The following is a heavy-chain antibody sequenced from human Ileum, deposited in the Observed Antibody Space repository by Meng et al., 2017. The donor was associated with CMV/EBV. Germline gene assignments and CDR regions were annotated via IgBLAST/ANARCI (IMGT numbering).Heavy chain of an antibody. Sequence: QRQLQESGPGLVKPSETPSLTCTVSGGSISSSLYYWGWIRQPPGKGLEWIGTISYSGTAFYNLSLKSRVAISIDTSKFQFSLKLSSVTATDTAVYYCARDSTYPSGLDYWGQGTLVTVSS. CDR1: GGSISSSLYY. V-gene: IGHV4-39*07. J-gene: IGHJ4*02. CDR2: ISYSGTA. CDR3: ARDSTYPSGLDY. D-gene: IGHD3-10*01.